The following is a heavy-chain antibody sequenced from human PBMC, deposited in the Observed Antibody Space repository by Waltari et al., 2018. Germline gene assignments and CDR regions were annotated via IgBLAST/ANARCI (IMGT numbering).Heavy chain of an antibody. D-gene: IGHD3-9*01. CDR2: NNQSGST. CDR3: ARGFWGYDILTGYYGDAFDI. CDR1: GGSFSGYY. V-gene: IGHV4-34*01. J-gene: IGHJ3*02. Sequence: QVQLQQWGAGLLKPSETLSLTCAVYGGSFSGYYWSWIRQPPGKGLEWIGENNQSGSTNYHPSLKSRVTISVDTSKNQFSLKLSSVTAADTAVYYCARGFWGYDILTGYYGDAFDIWGQGTMVTVSS.